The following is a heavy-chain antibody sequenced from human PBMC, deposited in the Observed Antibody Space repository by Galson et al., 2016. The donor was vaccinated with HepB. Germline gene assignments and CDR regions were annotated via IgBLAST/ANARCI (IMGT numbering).Heavy chain of an antibody. CDR1: AFTFNSYW. J-gene: IGHJ4*02. D-gene: IGHD6-13*01. CDR2: IKQDGSGR. Sequence: LRLSCAASAFTFNSYWMTWVRQAPGKGLEWVANIKQDGSGRYYVDSVKGRFTISRDNAKNSVYLQMNSLRGDDTAVYYCMSYSDAWYSGFWGQGTLVTVSS. CDR3: MSYSDAWYSGF. V-gene: IGHV3-7*03.